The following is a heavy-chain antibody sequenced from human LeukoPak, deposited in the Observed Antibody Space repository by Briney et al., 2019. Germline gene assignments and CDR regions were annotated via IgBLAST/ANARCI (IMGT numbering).Heavy chain of an antibody. J-gene: IGHJ4*02. CDR2: IYYSGST. D-gene: IGHD6-13*01. CDR1: GGSISSGDYY. CDR3: ARGYSSSWPDY. Sequence: SETLSRTCTVSGGSISSGDYYWSWIRQPPGKGLEWIGYIYYSGSTYYNPSLKSRVTISVDTSKTQFSLKLSSVTAADTAVYYCARGYSSSWPDYWGQGTLVTVSS. V-gene: IGHV4-30-4*01.